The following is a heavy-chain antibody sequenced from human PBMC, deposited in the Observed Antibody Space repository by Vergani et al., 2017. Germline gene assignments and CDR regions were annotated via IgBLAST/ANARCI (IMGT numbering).Heavy chain of an antibody. CDR1: GGSFSGYY. Sequence: QVQLQQWGAGLLKPSETLSLTCAVYGGSFSGYYWSWIRQPPGKGLEWIGEINHSGSTNYNPSLKRRVTISVDTSKNQFSLKLSSVTAADTAVYYCARGYGIAAAGRQPRYYYMDVWGKGP. J-gene: IGHJ6*03. CDR3: ARGYGIAAAGRQPRYYYMDV. CDR2: INHSGST. V-gene: IGHV4-34*01. D-gene: IGHD6-13*01.